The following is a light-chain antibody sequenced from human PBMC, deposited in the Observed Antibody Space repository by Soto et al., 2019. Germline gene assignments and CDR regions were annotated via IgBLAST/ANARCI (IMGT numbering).Light chain of an antibody. V-gene: IGKV3-20*01. CDR2: GAS. J-gene: IGKJ2*01. CDR3: LQLGGSPRT. CDR1: QTVISSY. Sequence: EIVLTQSPGTLSLSPGERATLSCRASQTVISSYLAWYQQKPGQAPRLLIFGASSRATGIPDRFSGSGSGTDFTLTISGLEPDDFALYNCLQLGGSPRTFGQGTKLEIK.